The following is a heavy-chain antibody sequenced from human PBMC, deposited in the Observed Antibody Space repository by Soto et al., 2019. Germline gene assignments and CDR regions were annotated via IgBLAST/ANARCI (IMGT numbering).Heavy chain of an antibody. CDR1: GGSISSGDYY. Sequence: TLSLTCTVSGGSISSGDYYWSWIRQPPGKGLEWIGYIYYSGSTYYNPSLKSRVTISVDTSKNQFSLKLSSVTAADTAVYYCARADFGYDSSGFHDYWGQGTQVTVSS. V-gene: IGHV4-30-4*01. D-gene: IGHD3-22*01. CDR3: ARADFGYDSSGFHDY. CDR2: IYYSGST. J-gene: IGHJ4*02.